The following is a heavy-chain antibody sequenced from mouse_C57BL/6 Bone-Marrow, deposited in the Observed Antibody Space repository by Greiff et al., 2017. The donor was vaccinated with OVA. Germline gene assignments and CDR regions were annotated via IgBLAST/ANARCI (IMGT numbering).Heavy chain of an antibody. CDR2: IHPNSGST. CDR1: GYTFTSYW. CDR3: ARGPYYLDDY. V-gene: IGHV1-64*01. D-gene: IGHD1-1*01. J-gene: IGHJ2*01. Sequence: VQLQQQPGAELVKPGASVKLSCKASGYTFTSYWMHWVKQRPGQGLEWIGMIHPNSGSTNYNEKFKSKATLTVDKSSSTAYMQLSSLTSEDSAVYYCARGPYYLDDYWGQGTTLTVSS.